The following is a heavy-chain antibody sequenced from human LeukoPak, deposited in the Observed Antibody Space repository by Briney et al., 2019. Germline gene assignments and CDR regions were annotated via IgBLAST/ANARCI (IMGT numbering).Heavy chain of an antibody. CDR1: GFTFSSNY. J-gene: IGHJ4*02. D-gene: IGHD1-26*01. CDR3: ARDQVGATGGAFDY. V-gene: IGHV3-53*01. Sequence: GGSLRLSCAASGFTFSSNYMSWVRQAPGKGLEWVSVIYSGGSTYYADSVKGRFTISRDNSKNTLYLQMNSLRAEDTAVYYCARDQVGATGGAFDYWGQGTLVTVSS. CDR2: IYSGGST.